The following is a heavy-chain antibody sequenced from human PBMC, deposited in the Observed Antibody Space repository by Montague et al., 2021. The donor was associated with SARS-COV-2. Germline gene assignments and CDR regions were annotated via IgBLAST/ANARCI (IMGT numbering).Heavy chain of an antibody. J-gene: IGHJ3*02. CDR2: ISYDGSNK. CDR3: ATELELSAFDI. V-gene: IGHV3-30*04. Sequence: SLRPSCAASGFTFSSYAMHWVRQAPGKGLEWVAVISYDGSNKYYVDSVKGRFTISRDNSKNTLYLQMNSLRAEDTAVYYCATELELSAFDIWGQGTMVTVSS. D-gene: IGHD1-7*01. CDR1: GFTFSSYA.